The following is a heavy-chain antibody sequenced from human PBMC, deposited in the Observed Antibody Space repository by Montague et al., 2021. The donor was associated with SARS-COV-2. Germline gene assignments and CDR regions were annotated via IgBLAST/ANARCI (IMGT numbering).Heavy chain of an antibody. CDR3: ARHTRGWQPFDF. Sequence: SETLSLTCTVSGGSIRSYYWSWIRQPPRKGLERIGEIYSSGSTNYNPSLKSRVTISMDTSKSQFSLKLTSVTAADTAVYYCARHTRGWQPFDFWGQGTLVTVSS. CDR1: GGSIRSYY. J-gene: IGHJ4*02. D-gene: IGHD6-19*01. CDR2: IYSSGST. V-gene: IGHV4-59*01.